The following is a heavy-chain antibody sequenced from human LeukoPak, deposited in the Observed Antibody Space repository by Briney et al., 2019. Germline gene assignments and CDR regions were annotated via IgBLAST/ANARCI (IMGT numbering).Heavy chain of an antibody. J-gene: IGHJ4*02. CDR1: GFSFSSYS. Sequence: GGSLRVSCAASGFSFSSYSMNWVRQAPGKGLEWVSSISSSSSYIYYADSVKGRFTISRDNAKNSLYLQMNSLRAEDTAVYYCARAQGGSGSPYYFDYWGQGTLVTVSS. V-gene: IGHV3-21*01. CDR3: ARAQGGSGSPYYFDY. D-gene: IGHD3-10*01. CDR2: ISSSSSYI.